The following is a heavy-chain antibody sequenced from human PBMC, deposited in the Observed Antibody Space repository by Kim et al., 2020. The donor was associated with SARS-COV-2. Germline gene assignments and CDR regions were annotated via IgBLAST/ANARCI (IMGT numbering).Heavy chain of an antibody. CDR3: ARALEDIVATIGLIDY. Sequence: GGSLRLSCAASGFTFSSYAMHWVRQAPGKGLEWVAVISYDGSNKYYADSVKGRFTISRDNSKNTLYLQMNSLRAEDTAVYYCARALEDIVATIGLIDYWGQGTLVTVSS. J-gene: IGHJ4*02. CDR2: ISYDGSNK. CDR1: GFTFSSYA. D-gene: IGHD5-12*01. V-gene: IGHV3-30*04.